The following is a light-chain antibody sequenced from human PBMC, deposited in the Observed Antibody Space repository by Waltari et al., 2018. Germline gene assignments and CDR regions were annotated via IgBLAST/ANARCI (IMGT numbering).Light chain of an antibody. CDR1: QSVFYSSKNKNY. J-gene: IGKJ2*01. CDR2: RAS. V-gene: IGKV4-1*01. Sequence: DIVMTQSPDSLAVSLRERATINGKSTQSVFYSSKNKNYLAWYQQKPGQAPKLLIYRASTRESGVPDRFSGSGSGTDFTLTISSLQAEDVAVYYCQQYYGNPRTFGQGTKLEIK. CDR3: QQYYGNPRT.